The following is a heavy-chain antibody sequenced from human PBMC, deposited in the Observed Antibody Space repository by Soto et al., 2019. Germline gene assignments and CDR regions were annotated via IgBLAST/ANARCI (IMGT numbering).Heavy chain of an antibody. CDR1: GGTFSSYT. CDR2: IIPILGIA. Sequence: SVKVSCKASGGTFSSYTISWVRQAPGQGLEWMGRIIPILGIANYAQKFQGRVTITADKSTSTAYMELSSLRSEDTAVYYCARVYYDSNDAFDIWGQGTMITVSS. D-gene: IGHD3-22*01. J-gene: IGHJ3*02. V-gene: IGHV1-69*02. CDR3: ARVYYDSNDAFDI.